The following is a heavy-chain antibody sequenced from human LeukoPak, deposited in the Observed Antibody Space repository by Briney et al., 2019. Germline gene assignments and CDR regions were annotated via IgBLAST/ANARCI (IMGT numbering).Heavy chain of an antibody. J-gene: IGHJ6*03. CDR3: AKMSVPGATDYYYMDV. Sequence: GGSLRLSCAASGFTFSSYGMHWVRQAPGKGLQWMTFVRYDGTNEYYADSVKGRFTISRDNSKNTLYLQMNRLRAEDTAVYHCAKMSVPGATDYYYMDVWSKGTTVTVSS. CDR2: VRYDGTNE. CDR1: GFTFSSYG. V-gene: IGHV3-30*02. D-gene: IGHD2-2*01.